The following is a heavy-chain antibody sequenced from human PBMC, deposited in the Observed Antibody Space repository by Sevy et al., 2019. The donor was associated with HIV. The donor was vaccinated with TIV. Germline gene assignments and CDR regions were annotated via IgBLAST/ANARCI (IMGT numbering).Heavy chain of an antibody. J-gene: IGHJ4*02. D-gene: IGHD3-10*01. CDR3: ARTYDYGSGNYCDAISRFGY. V-gene: IGHV5-51*01. CDR1: GFTFTNYW. CDR2: IYPGDSDT. Sequence: GESLKISCKGSGFTFTNYWIAWVRQMPGKGLEWMGIIYPGDSDTRYSPSFQGQVTISADESITTAYLQWSSLKASDTAMYYCARTYDYGSGNYCDAISRFGYWGQGTLVTVSS.